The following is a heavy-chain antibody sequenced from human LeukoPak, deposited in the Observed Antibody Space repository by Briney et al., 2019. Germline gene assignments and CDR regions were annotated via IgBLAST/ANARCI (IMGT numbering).Heavy chain of an antibody. Sequence: GGSLRLSCAASGFTFSSYAMSWFRQAPGKGLEWVSAISGSGGSTYYADSVKGRFTISRDNSKNTLYLQMSSLRAEDTAIYYCVGRPYYYYGMDVWGQGTTVTVSS. CDR1: GFTFSSYA. CDR2: ISGSGGST. CDR3: VGRPYYYYGMDV. J-gene: IGHJ6*02. V-gene: IGHV3-23*01.